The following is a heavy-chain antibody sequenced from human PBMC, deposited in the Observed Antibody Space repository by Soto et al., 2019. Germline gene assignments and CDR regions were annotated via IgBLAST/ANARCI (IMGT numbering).Heavy chain of an antibody. D-gene: IGHD1-7*01. Sequence: ASVKVSCKASGYTFTSYFIIWVRQAPGQGLEWMGWISAYNGNTNYAQKLQGRVTMTTDTSTSTAYMELRSLRSDDTAVYYCARDGLLTATKRYYYYYAIDVWGQRPPVTVSS. CDR3: ARDGLLTATKRYYYYYAIDV. V-gene: IGHV1-18*01. CDR2: ISAYNGNT. CDR1: GYTFTSYF. J-gene: IGHJ6*02.